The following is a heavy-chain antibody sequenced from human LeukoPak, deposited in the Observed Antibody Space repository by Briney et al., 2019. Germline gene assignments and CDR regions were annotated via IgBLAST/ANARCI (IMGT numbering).Heavy chain of an antibody. CDR2: IRSKAYGGTT. CDR3: TTGMYYYDSSGPDRRYYFDY. D-gene: IGHD3-22*01. Sequence: GALRLSCTASGFTFGDYAMSWVGQAPGKGLEWVGFIRSKAYGGTTEYAASVKGRFTISRDDSKSIAYLQMNSLKTEDTAVYYCTTGMYYYDSSGPDRRYYFDYWGQGTLVTVSS. V-gene: IGHV3-49*04. J-gene: IGHJ4*02. CDR1: GFTFGDYA.